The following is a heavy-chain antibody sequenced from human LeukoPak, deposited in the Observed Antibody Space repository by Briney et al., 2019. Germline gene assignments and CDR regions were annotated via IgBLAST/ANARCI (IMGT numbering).Heavy chain of an antibody. CDR3: ARKPSGYGDYVEDY. V-gene: IGHV3-30*04. Sequence: PGRSLRLSCAASGFTFSSYAMHWVRQAPGKGLEWVAVISYDGSNKYYADSVKGRFTISRDNSKKTLYLQTNSLRTEDTAVYYCARKPSGYGDYVEDYWGQGTLVTVSS. D-gene: IGHD4-17*01. CDR2: ISYDGSNK. J-gene: IGHJ4*02. CDR1: GFTFSSYA.